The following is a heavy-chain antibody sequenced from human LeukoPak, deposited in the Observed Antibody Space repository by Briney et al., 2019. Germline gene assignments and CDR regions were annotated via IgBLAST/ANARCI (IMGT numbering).Heavy chain of an antibody. V-gene: IGHV4-31*03. CDR2: IYYSGST. D-gene: IGHD3-3*01. CDR1: GGSISSGGYY. CDR3: ARASRITIFGVVPGWFDP. Sequence: PSETLSLTCTVSGGSISSGGYYWSWIRQHPGKGLEWIGYIYYSGSTYYNPSLKSRVTISVDTSKNQFSLKLSSVTAADTAVYYYARASRITIFGVVPGWFDPWGQGTLVTVSS. J-gene: IGHJ5*02.